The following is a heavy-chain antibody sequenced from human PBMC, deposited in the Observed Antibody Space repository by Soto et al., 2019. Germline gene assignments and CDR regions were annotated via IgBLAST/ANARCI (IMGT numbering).Heavy chain of an antibody. V-gene: IGHV4-59*12. Sequence: SETLSVTCPVSGGSISSYDWSWIRQPPGKGLEWIGYIYYSGSTNYNPSLKSRDTISVDTSKNQFSLKLTSVTAADTAVYYCAREKITGLFDYWGQGTLVTVSS. CDR3: AREKITGLFDY. D-gene: IGHD2-8*02. CDR2: IYYSGST. CDR1: GGSISSYD. J-gene: IGHJ4*02.